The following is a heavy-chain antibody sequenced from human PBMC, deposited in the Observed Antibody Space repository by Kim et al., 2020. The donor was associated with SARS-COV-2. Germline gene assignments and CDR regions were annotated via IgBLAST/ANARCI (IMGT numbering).Heavy chain of an antibody. D-gene: IGHD6-13*01. CDR3: TTSTYTSSRQEK. CDR2: IT. Sequence: ITNYADSVKGRFTVSRDNAKNTLYLQMNSLRAEDTAMYYCTTSTYTSSRQEKWGQGTLVTVSS. V-gene: IGHV3-74*01. J-gene: IGHJ4*02.